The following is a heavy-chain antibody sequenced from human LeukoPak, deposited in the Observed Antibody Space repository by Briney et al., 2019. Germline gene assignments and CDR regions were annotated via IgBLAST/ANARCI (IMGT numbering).Heavy chain of an antibody. D-gene: IGHD1-14*01. Sequence: GASVEVSCKASLYTFTGYYMHWVRQPPGQGFEWMGWISPNSGATSYAQNFQGRVTMTRDASISTAYMELSSLRSDDTAVYYCARAPASIKYNIDYWGQGILVTVSS. CDR2: ISPNSGAT. J-gene: IGHJ4*02. V-gene: IGHV1-2*02. CDR1: LYTFTGYY. CDR3: ARAPASIKYNIDY.